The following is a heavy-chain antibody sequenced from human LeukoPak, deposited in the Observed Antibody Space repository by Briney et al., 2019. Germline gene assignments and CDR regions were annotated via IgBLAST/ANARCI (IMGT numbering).Heavy chain of an antibody. J-gene: IGHJ2*01. D-gene: IGHD2-2*01. CDR2: ISDIGSI. CDR3: ARSGYCSSTSCRRYFDL. CDR1: GGSISSYY. Sequence: KPSETLSLTCTVSGGSISSYYWSWIRQPPGKGLEWIAYISDIGSINYNPSLKSRVTISLDTSKNQFSLKLSSVTAADTAVYYCARSGYCSSTSCRRYFDLWGRGTLVTVSS. V-gene: IGHV4-59*01.